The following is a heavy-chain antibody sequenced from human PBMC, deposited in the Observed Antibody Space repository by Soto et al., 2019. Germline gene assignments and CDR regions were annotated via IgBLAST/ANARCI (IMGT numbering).Heavy chain of an antibody. D-gene: IGHD2-15*01. Sequence: ASVKVACKASGYSFTTYAMHWVRQAPGQRLEWMGWINAVNGNTKYSQKFQGRVTITGDTSASTAYMELSSLRSEDTAVYYCARDDCSGGGCYPPTGAFDIWGPGTMVTVSS. CDR2: INAVNGNT. J-gene: IGHJ3*02. CDR1: GYSFTTYA. V-gene: IGHV1-3*01. CDR3: ARDDCSGGGCYPPTGAFDI.